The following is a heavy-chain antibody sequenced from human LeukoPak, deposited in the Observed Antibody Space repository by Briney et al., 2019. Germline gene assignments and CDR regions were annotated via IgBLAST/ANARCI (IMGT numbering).Heavy chain of an antibody. Sequence: PGGSLRLSFAASGFTFSVSGMHGSGQPPAKGLDGGPNIWYDGSVKYYADSVKGRFTISRDNSKNTVSLQMDSLRVEDTAVYYCARRARLYFYMDVWGKGTTVTVSS. D-gene: IGHD3-9*01. V-gene: IGHV3-33*01. CDR2: IWYDGSVK. J-gene: IGHJ6*04. CDR1: GFTFSVSG. CDR3: ARRARLYFYMDV.